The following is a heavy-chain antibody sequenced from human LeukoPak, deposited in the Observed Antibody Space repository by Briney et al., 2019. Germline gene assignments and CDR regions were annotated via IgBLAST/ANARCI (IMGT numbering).Heavy chain of an antibody. Sequence: ASVKVSCKVSGYTLTELSMHWVRQAPGKGLEWMGGFDPEDGETIYAQKFQGRVTMTEDTSTDTAYMELSSLRSEDTAVYYCARVKNGMVRGVIKSYYFDYWGQGTLVTVSS. V-gene: IGHV1-24*01. J-gene: IGHJ4*02. CDR2: FDPEDGET. D-gene: IGHD3-10*01. CDR3: ARVKNGMVRGVIKSYYFDY. CDR1: GYTLTELS.